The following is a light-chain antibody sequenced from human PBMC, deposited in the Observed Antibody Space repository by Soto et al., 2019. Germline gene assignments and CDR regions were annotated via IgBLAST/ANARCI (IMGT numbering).Light chain of an antibody. J-gene: IGKJ1*01. CDR1: QRVSSN. CDR3: QQRSNWPLT. V-gene: IGKV3-11*01. CDR2: DAS. Sequence: EIVLTQAPATLSLSKGERDTLSCRASQRVSSNLAWYKQKPGQAPRLLIYDASNRATGIPARFSGSGSGTDFTLTISSLVPEDFAVYSCQQRSNWPLTFGQGTKVDIK.